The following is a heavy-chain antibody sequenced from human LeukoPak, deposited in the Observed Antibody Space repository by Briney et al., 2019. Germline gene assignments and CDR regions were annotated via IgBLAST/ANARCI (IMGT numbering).Heavy chain of an antibody. Sequence: SVKASCKASGGTFSSYAISWLRQAPGQGLEWMGGIIPIFGTANYAQKFQGRVTITTDESTSTAYMELSSLRSEDTAVYSCARGRTTVTTALAVHWFDPWGQGPLVTFSS. CDR2: IIPIFGTA. CDR3: ARGRTTVTTALAVHWFDP. D-gene: IGHD4-17*01. CDR1: GGTFSSYA. J-gene: IGHJ5*02. V-gene: IGHV1-69*05.